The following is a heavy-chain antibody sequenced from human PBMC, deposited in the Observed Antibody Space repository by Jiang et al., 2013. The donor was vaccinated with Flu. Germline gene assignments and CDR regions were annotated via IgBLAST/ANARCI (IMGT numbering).Heavy chain of an antibody. V-gene: IGHV4-59*01. J-gene: IGHJ4*02. CDR1: GGSISSYY. CDR2: IYYSGST. Sequence: TLSLTCTVSGGSISSYYWSWIRQPPGKGLEWIGYIYYSGSTNXNPSLKSRVTISVDTSKNQFSLKLSSVTAADTAVYYCARSLGSGWYFDYWGQGTLVTVSS. D-gene: IGHD6-19*01. CDR3: ARSLGSGWYFDY.